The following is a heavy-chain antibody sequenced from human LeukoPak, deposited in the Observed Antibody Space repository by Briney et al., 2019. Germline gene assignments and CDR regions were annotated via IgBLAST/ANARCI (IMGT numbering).Heavy chain of an antibody. CDR2: THYSENA. CDR3: ARNAAVATSRTWFDP. J-gene: IGHJ5*02. D-gene: IGHD6-19*01. Sequence: ETLSLTCTVSDGSITNYYWSWIRQTPGKGLEWIGFTHYSENAIYNPSLKSRVTMSVDTSKNHLSLKLNSVTAADTAVYYCARNAAVATSRTWFDPWGQGTLVTVSS. CDR1: DGSITNYY. V-gene: IGHV4-59*08.